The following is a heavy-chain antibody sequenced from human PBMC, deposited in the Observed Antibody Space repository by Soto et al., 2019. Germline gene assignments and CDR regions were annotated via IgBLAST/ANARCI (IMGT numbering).Heavy chain of an antibody. V-gene: IGHV3-30-3*01. CDR1: GFTFSSYA. CDR2: ISYDGSNK. Sequence: GGSLRLSCAASGFTFSSYAMHWVRQAPGKGLEWVAVISYDGSNKYYADSVKGRFTISRDNSKNTLYLQMNSLRAEDTAVYYCARDEESYYYHYGMDVWGQGTTVTVSS. CDR3: ARDEESYYYHYGMDV. J-gene: IGHJ6*02.